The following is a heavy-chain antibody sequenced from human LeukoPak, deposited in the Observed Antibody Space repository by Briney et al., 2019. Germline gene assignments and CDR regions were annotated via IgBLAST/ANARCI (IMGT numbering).Heavy chain of an antibody. CDR2: ISGSGDNT. CDR1: GFTFRRYA. CDR3: ARRQGEYYFDF. D-gene: IGHD1-1*01. V-gene: IGHV3-23*01. J-gene: IGHJ4*02. Sequence: GALRLSCVGSGFTFRRYAMNWARQAPGKGLEWVSVISGSGDNTYYADSVKGRFTISRDNSKNTLSLQMNSLRAEDTAVYYCARRQGEYYFDFWGQGTLVTVSS.